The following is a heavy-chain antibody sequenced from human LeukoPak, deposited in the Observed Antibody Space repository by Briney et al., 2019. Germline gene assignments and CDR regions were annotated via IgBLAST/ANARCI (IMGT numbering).Heavy chain of an antibody. CDR3: ARSHYYDGSDFYYYYGLDV. V-gene: IGHV3-7*01. CDR1: GFTFSSSW. Sequence: PGGSLRLSCVASGFTFSSSWMSWVRQAPGGGLEFVANINPDESTKNYVDSVKGRFTISRDNAKNTLSLQMNSLRAEDTAVYYCARSHYYDGSDFYYYYGLDVWGQGTTVTVSS. D-gene: IGHD3-22*01. J-gene: IGHJ6*02. CDR2: INPDESTK.